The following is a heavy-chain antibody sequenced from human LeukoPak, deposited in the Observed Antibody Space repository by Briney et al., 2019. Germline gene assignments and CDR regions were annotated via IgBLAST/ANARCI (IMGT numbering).Heavy chain of an antibody. V-gene: IGHV3-21*04. CDR1: GFTFSSYS. CDR3: AKDSYDILTGNNWFDP. D-gene: IGHD3-9*01. Sequence: GGSLRLSCAASGFTFSSYSMNWVRQAPGKGLEWVSSISSSSSYIYYADSVKGRFTISRDNSKNTLYLQMNSLRAEDTAVYYCAKDSYDILTGNNWFDPWGQGTLVTVSS. CDR2: ISSSSSYI. J-gene: IGHJ5*02.